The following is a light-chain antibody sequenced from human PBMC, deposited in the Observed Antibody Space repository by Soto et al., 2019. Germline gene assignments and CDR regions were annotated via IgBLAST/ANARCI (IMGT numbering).Light chain of an antibody. CDR2: DAS. CDR3: QQRSHWPLT. J-gene: IGKJ4*01. CDR1: QSVDSY. V-gene: IGKV3-11*01. Sequence: EIVLTQSPATLSLPPGERATLACRASQSVDSYLAWYQQKPGQAPGLLIYDASNSATGIQASFSGSGSVPGFTSTISSLVPEDLADYYYQQRSHWPLTFGGGTKVFIK.